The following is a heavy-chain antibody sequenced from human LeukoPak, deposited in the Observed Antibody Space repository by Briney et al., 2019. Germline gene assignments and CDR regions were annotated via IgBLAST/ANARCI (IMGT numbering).Heavy chain of an antibody. D-gene: IGHD3-10*01. Sequence: ASVKVSCKVSGYTLTELSMHWVRQAPGKGLEWRGGFDPEDGETIYAQKFQGRVTMTEDTSTDTAYMELSSLRSEDTAVYYCATVGGLGSGSYYNVVYYFDYWGQGTLVTVSS. J-gene: IGHJ4*02. CDR2: FDPEDGET. CDR1: GYTLTELS. CDR3: ATVGGLGSGSYYNVVYYFDY. V-gene: IGHV1-24*01.